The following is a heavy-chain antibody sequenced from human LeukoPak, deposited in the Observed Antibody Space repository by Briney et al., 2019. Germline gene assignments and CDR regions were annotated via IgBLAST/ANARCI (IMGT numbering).Heavy chain of an antibody. CDR1: GGSIGPYY. J-gene: IGHJ6*02. CDR3: ATEWELPHHYGVDV. V-gene: IGHV4-4*07. CDR2: IYTTGTA. Sequence: SETLSLTCIISGGSIGPYYWSWIRQAAGKGPEWIGRIYTTGTADYNPSLKGRVFLSVDTSKNQFSLKLSSVTAADTAVYYCATEWELPHHYGVDVWGQGTTVTVSS. D-gene: IGHD1-26*01.